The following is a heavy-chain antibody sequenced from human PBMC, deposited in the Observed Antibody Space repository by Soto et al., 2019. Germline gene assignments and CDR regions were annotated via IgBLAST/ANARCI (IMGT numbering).Heavy chain of an antibody. V-gene: IGHV1-18*01. D-gene: IGHD3-22*01. CDR2: ISAYDDNT. CDR3: ARGGYYDSSGSSNYHYYGMNI. Sequence: ASVKVSCKASGYRFTSYGISWVRQAPGQGLEWLGWISAYDDNTKYAQTLQGRVSMSTDTSTNTAYMELRSLRSDDTAMYYCARGGYYDSSGSSNYHYYGMNIWGQGTTVNVSS. CDR1: GYRFTSYG. J-gene: IGHJ6*02.